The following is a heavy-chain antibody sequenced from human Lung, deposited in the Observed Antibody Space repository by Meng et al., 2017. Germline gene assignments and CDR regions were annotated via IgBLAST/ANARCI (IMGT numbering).Heavy chain of an antibody. J-gene: IGHJ4*02. CDR1: GGSFSDYY. CDR3: ARGPTTMAHDFDY. CDR2: INHSGST. Sequence: QGDLQQGGDGLLMLSDTLSLPCVVSGGSFSDYYWSWIRQPPGKGLEWIGEINHSGSTNYNPSLESRATISVDTSQNNLSLKLSSVTAADSAVYYCARGPTTMAHDFDYWGQGTLVTVSS. V-gene: IGHV4-34*01. D-gene: IGHD4-11*01.